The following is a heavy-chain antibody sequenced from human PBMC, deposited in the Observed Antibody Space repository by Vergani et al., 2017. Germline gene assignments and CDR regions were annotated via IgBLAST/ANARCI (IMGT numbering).Heavy chain of an antibody. Sequence: QVQLQESGPGLVKPPGTLSLTCAVSGGSISSSKWWSWVRQPPGKGLEWIGEIYHSGSSNYNPSLKSRVAISLDKSKNQFSLNLSSVTAADTAVYYCARSYDILTGHHAFDIWAKGQWSPSLQ. CDR1: GGSISSSKW. CDR3: ARSYDILTGHHAFDI. CDR2: IYHSGSS. V-gene: IGHV4-4*03. J-gene: IGHJ3*02. D-gene: IGHD3-9*01.